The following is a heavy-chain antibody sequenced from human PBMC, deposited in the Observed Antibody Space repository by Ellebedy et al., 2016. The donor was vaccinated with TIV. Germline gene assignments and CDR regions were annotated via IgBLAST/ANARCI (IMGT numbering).Heavy chain of an antibody. CDR1: GFTFSNYA. V-gene: IGHV3-23*01. D-gene: IGHD7-27*01. CDR3: AQTNWGSGGFYGMDV. J-gene: IGHJ6*02. Sequence: GGSLRLSCAASGFTFSNYAMTWVRQAPGKGLEWVSAISGSGTNTHYTDSLRGLFTISRDNSKNTLYLQIDSLRAEDTAVYYCAQTNWGSGGFYGMDVWGQGTTVTVSS. CDR2: ISGSGTNT.